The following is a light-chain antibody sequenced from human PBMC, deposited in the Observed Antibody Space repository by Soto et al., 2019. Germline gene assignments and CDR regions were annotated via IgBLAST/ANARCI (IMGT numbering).Light chain of an antibody. Sequence: EIVLTQSPGTLSLSPGERATLSCRASQSVSSNYLAWYQQKPGQAPRLFIYGASSRATGIPDRFSGSGSGTDFTLTISRLEPEDFAVYYCHQYGSSPYTFGQGTKLEIK. V-gene: IGKV3-20*01. CDR1: QSVSSNY. CDR3: HQYGSSPYT. J-gene: IGKJ2*01. CDR2: GAS.